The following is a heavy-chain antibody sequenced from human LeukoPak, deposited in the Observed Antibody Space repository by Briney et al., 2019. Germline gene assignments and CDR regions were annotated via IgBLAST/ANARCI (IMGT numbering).Heavy chain of an antibody. Sequence: GRSMRLSCAASGFTFSSYAMHWVRQAPGKGLEWVAVISYDGSNKYYADSVKGRFTISRDNYKNTLYLQMNSLRAEDTAVYYCARDPPYCSSPSCHSQAYYYGMDVWGKGTTVTVSS. D-gene: IGHD2-2*01. J-gene: IGHJ6*04. CDR1: GFTFSSYA. CDR3: ARDPPYCSSPSCHSQAYYYGMDV. V-gene: IGHV3-30*04. CDR2: ISYDGSNK.